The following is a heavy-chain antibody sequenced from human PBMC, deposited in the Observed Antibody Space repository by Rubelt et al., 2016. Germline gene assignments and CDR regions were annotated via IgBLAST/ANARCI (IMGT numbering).Heavy chain of an antibody. V-gene: IGHV1-46*01. D-gene: IGHD3-3*01. CDR1: GYTFTSYY. Sequence: QVQLVQSGAEVKKPGASVKVSCTASGYTFTSYYMHWVRQAPGQGLEWMGIINPSGGSTSYAQKFQCRVTMTRETATSTVYMERSSLRSEDTAVYYCARSPRYDFEDNWFDPRGQGTLVTVSS. CDR2: INPSGGST. CDR3: ARSPRYDFEDNWFDP. J-gene: IGHJ5*02.